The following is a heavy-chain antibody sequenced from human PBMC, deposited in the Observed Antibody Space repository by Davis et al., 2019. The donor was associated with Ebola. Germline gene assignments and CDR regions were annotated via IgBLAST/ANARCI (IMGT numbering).Heavy chain of an antibody. CDR2: MNPNSGNT. V-gene: IGHV1-8*01. CDR1: GYTFTSYD. D-gene: IGHD4-17*01. Sequence: ASLQVSCKASGYTFTSYDINWVRHATGQGLEWMGWMNPNSGNTGYAQKFQGRVTMTRDTSITTAYMELTSLTSEDTAVYYCARGYADYHKEFDYWGQGALVTVSS. CDR3: ARGYADYHKEFDY. J-gene: IGHJ4*02.